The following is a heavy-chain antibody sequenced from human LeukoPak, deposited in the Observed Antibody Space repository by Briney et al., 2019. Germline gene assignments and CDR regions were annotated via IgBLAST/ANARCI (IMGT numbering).Heavy chain of an antibody. J-gene: IGHJ6*02. CDR1: GFTFGDYA. D-gene: IGHD2-8*02. CDR3: TRGGPGPLVRYYYYYYGMDV. V-gene: IGHV3-49*04. CDR2: IRSKSYGGTT. Sequence: PGGSLRLSCTASGFTFGDYAMSWVRQAPGKGLEWVGFIRSKSYGGTTEYATSVKGRFTISRDDSKSIAYLQMNSLKTEDTAVYYCTRGGPGPLVRYYYYYYGMDVWGQGTTVTVSS.